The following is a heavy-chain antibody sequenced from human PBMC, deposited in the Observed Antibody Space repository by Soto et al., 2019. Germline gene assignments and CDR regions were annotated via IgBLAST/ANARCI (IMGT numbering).Heavy chain of an antibody. D-gene: IGHD2-2*01. CDR2: IYSGGST. Sequence: GGSLRLSCAASGFTVSSNYMSWVRQAPGKGLEWVSVIYSGGSTYYADSVKGRFTISRHNSKNTLYLQMNSLRAEDTAVYYCARARRGYCSSTSCYGSYYYMDVWGKGTTVTVSS. J-gene: IGHJ6*03. CDR1: GFTVSSNY. V-gene: IGHV3-53*04. CDR3: ARARRGYCSSTSCYGSYYYMDV.